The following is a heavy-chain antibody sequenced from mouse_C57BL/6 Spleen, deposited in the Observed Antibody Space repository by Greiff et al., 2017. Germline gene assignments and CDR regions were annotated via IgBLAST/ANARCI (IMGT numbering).Heavy chain of an antibody. CDR1: GYAFTNYL. CDR2: INPGSGGT. V-gene: IGHV1-54*01. CDR3: ARWDIDYFDY. D-gene: IGHD4-1*01. Sequence: VQLQQSGAELVRPGTSVKVSCKASGYAFTNYLIEWVKQRPGQGLEWIGVINPGSGGTNYNEKFKGKATLTADKSSSTAYMQLSSLTSEDSAVYFCARWDIDYFDYWGQGTTLTVSS. J-gene: IGHJ2*01.